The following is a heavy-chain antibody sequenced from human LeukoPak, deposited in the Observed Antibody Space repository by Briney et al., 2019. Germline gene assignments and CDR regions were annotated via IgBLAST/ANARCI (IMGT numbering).Heavy chain of an antibody. CDR1: GGSISSYY. Sequence: SETLSLTCTVSGGSISSYYWSWIRQPPGKGLEWIGYIHYSGGITYYNPSLKSRVTISVDTSKNQFSLKLSSVTAADTAVYYCARGFREYDFWSWGQGTLVTVSS. J-gene: IGHJ4*02. V-gene: IGHV4-59*01. CDR3: ARGFREYDFWS. CDR2: IHYSGGIT. D-gene: IGHD3-3*01.